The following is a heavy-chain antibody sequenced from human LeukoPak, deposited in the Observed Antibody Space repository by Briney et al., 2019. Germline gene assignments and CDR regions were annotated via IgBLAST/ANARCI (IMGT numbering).Heavy chain of an antibody. J-gene: IGHJ3*01. Sequence: ASVKVSCKASGYTFTSYGISWVRQAPGQGLEWMGWISAYNGNTNSAQTLQGRITMTTDTSTSTAYMELRSLSSDDTAVYYCASRAGNSFHGFDVWGQGTMVTVSS. D-gene: IGHD4-23*01. V-gene: IGHV1-18*01. CDR1: GYTFTSYG. CDR3: ASRAGNSFHGFDV. CDR2: ISAYNGNT.